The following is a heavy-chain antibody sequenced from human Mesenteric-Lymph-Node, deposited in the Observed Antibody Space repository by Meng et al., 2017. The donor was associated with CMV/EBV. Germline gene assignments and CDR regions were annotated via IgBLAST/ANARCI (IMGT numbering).Heavy chain of an antibody. CDR3: ALGYYYGSGSPQGAFDY. J-gene: IGHJ4*02. Sequence: SLSTSGGGVGWIRQPPGKALEWLALIYWDDDKRYSPSLKSRLTITKDTSKNQVVLTMTNMDPVDTATYYCALGYYYGSGSPQGAFDYWGQGTLVTVSS. CDR1: SLSTSGGG. CDR2: IYWDDDK. D-gene: IGHD3-10*01. V-gene: IGHV2-5*02.